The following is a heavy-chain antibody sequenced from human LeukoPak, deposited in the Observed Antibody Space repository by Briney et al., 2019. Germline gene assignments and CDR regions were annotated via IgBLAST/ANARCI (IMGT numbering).Heavy chain of an antibody. V-gene: IGHV1-69*05. CDR2: IIPIFGTA. CDR3: AREVSYYFDY. Sequence: SVKVSCKASGGTFSSYAISWVRQAPGQGLEWMGGIIPIFGTANYTQKFQGRVTITTDESTSTAYMELSSLRSEDTAVFYCAREVSYYFDYWGQGTLVTVSS. CDR1: GGTFSSYA. J-gene: IGHJ4*02.